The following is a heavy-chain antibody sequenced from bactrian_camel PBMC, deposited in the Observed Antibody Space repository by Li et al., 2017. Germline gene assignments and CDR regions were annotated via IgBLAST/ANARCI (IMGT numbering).Heavy chain of an antibody. CDR1: GFTFSTYA. CDR2: INSIGDIT. Sequence: DVQLVESGGGLVQPGGSLRLSCAASGFTFSTYAMSWVRLVPGKGLEWVSSINSIGDITYYADSVKGRFTSSRDNAKNTLYLQLNSLKTEDTAMYYCVNGASDVGYNYWGQGTQVTVS. V-gene: IGHV3S31*01. D-gene: IGHD3*01. J-gene: IGHJ4*01. CDR3: VNGASDVGYNY.